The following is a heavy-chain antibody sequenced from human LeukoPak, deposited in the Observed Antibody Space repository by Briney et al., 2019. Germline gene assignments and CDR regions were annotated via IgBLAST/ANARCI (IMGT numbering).Heavy chain of an antibody. D-gene: IGHD3-22*01. J-gene: IGHJ4*02. Sequence: SETLSLTCAVYGGSFSGYYWSWIRQPPGKGLEWIGEINHSGSTNYNPSLKSRVTISVDTSKNQFSLKLSSVTAANTAVYYCARVSYYDSSGNRGAFDYWGQGTLVTVSS. V-gene: IGHV4-34*01. CDR2: INHSGST. CDR1: GGSFSGYY. CDR3: ARVSYYDSSGNRGAFDY.